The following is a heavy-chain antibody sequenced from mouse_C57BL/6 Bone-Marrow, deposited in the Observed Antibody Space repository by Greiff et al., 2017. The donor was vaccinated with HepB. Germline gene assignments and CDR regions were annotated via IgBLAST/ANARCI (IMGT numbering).Heavy chain of an antibody. CDR2: ISDGGSYT. V-gene: IGHV5-4*01. Sequence: EVKLVESGGGLVKPGGSLKLSCAASGFTFSSYAMSWVRQTPEKRLEWVATISDGGSYTYYPDNVKGRFTISRDNAKNNLYLQMSHLKSEDTAMYYCARDQGLGVYYAMDYWGQGTSVTVSS. CDR1: GFTFSSYA. J-gene: IGHJ4*01. CDR3: ARDQGLGVYYAMDY. D-gene: IGHD4-1*01.